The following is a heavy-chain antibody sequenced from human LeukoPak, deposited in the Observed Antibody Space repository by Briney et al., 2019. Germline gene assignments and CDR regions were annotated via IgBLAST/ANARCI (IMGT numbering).Heavy chain of an antibody. CDR3: AKFRFGELSANWFDP. J-gene: IGHJ5*02. Sequence: GGSLRLSCAASQFSFSSYAMSWVRQAPGKGLEWVSAISGSGGNTYYADSVKGRFTISRDNSKNTLYLQMNSLRAEDTAVYYCAKFRFGELSANWFDPWGQGTLVTVSS. CDR2: ISGSGGNT. V-gene: IGHV3-23*01. CDR1: QFSFSSYA. D-gene: IGHD3-10*01.